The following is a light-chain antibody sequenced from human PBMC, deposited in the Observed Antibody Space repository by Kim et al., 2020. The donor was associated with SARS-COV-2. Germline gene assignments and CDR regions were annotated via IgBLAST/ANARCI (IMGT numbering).Light chain of an antibody. CDR2: GNNDGSH. J-gene: IGLJ3*02. CDR1: SGHSGNA. CDR3: QSWGV. Sequence: AALGAAVKRTCTLNSGHSGNAIAWHQQQPEKGPRYLMKGNNDGSHSKGDGIPDRFSGSSSGAERYLTISSLQSVDEADYYCQSWGVFGGGTKLTVL. V-gene: IGLV4-69*01.